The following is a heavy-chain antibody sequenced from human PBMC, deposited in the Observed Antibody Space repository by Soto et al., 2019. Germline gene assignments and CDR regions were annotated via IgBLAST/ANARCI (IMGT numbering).Heavy chain of an antibody. Sequence: ASVKVSCKASGGTFSSYAISWVRQAPGQGLEWMGGIIPIFGTANYAQKFQGRVTITADESTSTAYMELSSLRSEDTAVYYCARVQLYSYGPGPYYGMDVWGQGTKVTVYS. CDR1: GGTFSSYA. CDR3: ARVQLYSYGPGPYYGMDV. V-gene: IGHV1-69*13. J-gene: IGHJ6*02. D-gene: IGHD5-18*01. CDR2: IIPIFGTA.